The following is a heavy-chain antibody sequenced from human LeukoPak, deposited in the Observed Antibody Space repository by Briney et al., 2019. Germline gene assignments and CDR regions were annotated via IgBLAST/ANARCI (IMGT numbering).Heavy chain of an antibody. J-gene: IGHJ4*02. CDR2: ISGSGDST. D-gene: IGHD6-6*01. CDR3: AKANSSSSPHFDN. Sequence: GGSLRLSCAASGFTFSGYALSWVRQAPGKGLEWVSTISGSGDSTYYADSVKGRFTTSRDNSKNTLYLQMNSLRAEDTAVYYCAKANSSSSPHFDNWGQGTLVTVSS. CDR1: GFTFSGYA. V-gene: IGHV3-23*01.